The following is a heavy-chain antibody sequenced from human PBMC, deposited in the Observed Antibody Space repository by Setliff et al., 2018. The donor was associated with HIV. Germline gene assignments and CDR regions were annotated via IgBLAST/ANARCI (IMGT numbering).Heavy chain of an antibody. CDR3: AKAMGHLHYFFDS. V-gene: IGHV3-23*01. CDR1: GFTFREKA. J-gene: IGHJ4*02. D-gene: IGHD4-4*01. CDR2: IRGRGAST. Sequence: GGSLRLSCVASGFTFREKAMTWVRQPPGKGLEWVSGIRGRGASTYYADAARDRFTISRDNSRDTVFLEMTSLRAEDTAVYYCAKAMGHLHYFFDSWGQGTLVTVSS.